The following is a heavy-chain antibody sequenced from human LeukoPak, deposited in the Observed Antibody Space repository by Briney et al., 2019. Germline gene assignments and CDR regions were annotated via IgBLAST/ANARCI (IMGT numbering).Heavy chain of an antibody. CDR1: GFTLSSYW. Sequence: TGGSLRLSCAASGFTLSSYWMSWVRQAPGKGLEWVANIKEDGSEKYYVDSVKGRFTISRDNAKNSLYLHMNSLTAEDTAMYYCARDWVAGVLFDAFDIWGQGTMVSVSS. CDR3: ARDWVAGVLFDAFDI. V-gene: IGHV3-7*03. CDR2: IKEDGSEK. D-gene: IGHD3-10*01. J-gene: IGHJ3*02.